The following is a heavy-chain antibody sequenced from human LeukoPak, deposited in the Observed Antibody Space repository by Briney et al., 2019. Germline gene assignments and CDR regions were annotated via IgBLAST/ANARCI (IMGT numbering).Heavy chain of an antibody. CDR3: ARSPMIVVVIDAFDI. J-gene: IGHJ3*02. Sequence: PSETLSLTCSVSGGSVSSGTYYWNWIRQPAGKGLEWIGRIYTSGNTNYNPSLKSRVTISVDTSRNQFSLKLSSVTAADTAVYYCARSPMIVVVIDAFDIWGQGTMVTVSS. CDR2: IYTSGNT. V-gene: IGHV4-61*02. CDR1: GGSVSSGTYY. D-gene: IGHD3-22*01.